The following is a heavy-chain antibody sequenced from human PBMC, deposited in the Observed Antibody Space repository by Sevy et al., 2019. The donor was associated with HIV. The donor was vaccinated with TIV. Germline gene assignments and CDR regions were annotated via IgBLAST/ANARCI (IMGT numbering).Heavy chain of an antibody. D-gene: IGHD6-13*01. CDR1: GYTFTDYY. V-gene: IGHV1-2*02. Sequence: ASVKVSCKASGYTFTDYYMYWVRQAPGQGLEWMGWINPNSGGTNYAQKFQGRVTRTRDTFISTAYMELGRLRSDDTAMYYCARDPSRAAEGWFDPWGQGTLVTVSS. CDR3: ARDPSRAAEGWFDP. J-gene: IGHJ5*02. CDR2: INPNSGGT.